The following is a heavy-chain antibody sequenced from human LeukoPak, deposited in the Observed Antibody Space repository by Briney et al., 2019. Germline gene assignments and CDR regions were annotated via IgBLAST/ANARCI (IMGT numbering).Heavy chain of an antibody. D-gene: IGHD3-9*01. CDR3: ARGPPYYDILTGYSPDYFVC. Sequence: GGPLSLSCAASGFTFSDYYMSWIRQSPGKGVEWVSYISSSGSTIYYAHSVKGRFTVSRDNAKNSLYLQMNSLRAEDTAVYYCARGPPYYDILTGYSPDYFVCWGQGTLVTVSS. CDR1: GFTFSDYY. V-gene: IGHV3-11*01. J-gene: IGHJ4*02. CDR2: ISSSGSTI.